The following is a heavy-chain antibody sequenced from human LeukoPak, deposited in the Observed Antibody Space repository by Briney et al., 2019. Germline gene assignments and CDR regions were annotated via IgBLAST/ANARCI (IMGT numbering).Heavy chain of an antibody. D-gene: IGHD4-17*01. Sequence: PGGSLRLSCAASGFTFSSYWMSWVRQAPGKGLEWVAFIGYDGSNKYTADSARGRFTLSRDNSKDTLYLQMNSLRAEDTAVYYCAKRGGTTVTTSNFHMDVWGKGTTVTVSS. J-gene: IGHJ6*03. CDR2: IGYDGSNK. V-gene: IGHV3-30*02. CDR3: AKRGGTTVTTSNFHMDV. CDR1: GFTFSSYW.